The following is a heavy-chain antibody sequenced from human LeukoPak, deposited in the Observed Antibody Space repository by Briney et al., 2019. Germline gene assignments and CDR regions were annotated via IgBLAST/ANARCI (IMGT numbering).Heavy chain of an antibody. CDR1: GGSISSGSYY. J-gene: IGHJ3*02. D-gene: IGHD3-16*02. V-gene: IGHV4-61*01. CDR2: IYYSGST. CDR3: ARNMITFGGVIVAAFDI. Sequence: SETLSLTCTVSGGSISSGSYYWSWIRQPPGKGLEWIGYIYYSGSTNYNPSLKSRVTISVDTSKNQFSLKLSSVTVADTAVYYCARNMITFGGVIVAAFDIWGQGTMVTVSS.